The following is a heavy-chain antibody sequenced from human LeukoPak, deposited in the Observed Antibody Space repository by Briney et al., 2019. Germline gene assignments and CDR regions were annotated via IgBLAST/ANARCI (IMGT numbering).Heavy chain of an antibody. CDR1: GGPLYSYY. Sequence: PSEPLSLTCALCGGPLYSYYWICMRHPPEGAVEGIGYISYRGNPNYNPSLEIRLAISVDSSKNQFSLILNSLPAADTAVYYCARQGGWYSPLGLWGQGALVTVSS. CDR3: ARQGGWYSPLGL. CDR2: ISYRGNP. J-gene: IGHJ4*02. D-gene: IGHD6-19*01. V-gene: IGHV4-59*08.